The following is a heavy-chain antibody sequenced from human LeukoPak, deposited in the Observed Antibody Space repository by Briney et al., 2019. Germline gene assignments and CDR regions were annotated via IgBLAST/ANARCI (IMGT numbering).Heavy chain of an antibody. D-gene: IGHD6-19*01. V-gene: IGHV1-8*01. CDR2: MNPNSGNT. Sequence: ASVKVSCKASGYTFTSYDINWVRQATGQGLEWMGWMNPNSGNTGYAQKFQGRVTTTRNTSISTAYMELSSLRSEDTAVYYCARVLSSSGWYGILNYYYGMDVWGQGTTVTVSS. CDR1: GYTFTSYD. CDR3: ARVLSSSGWYGILNYYYGMDV. J-gene: IGHJ6*02.